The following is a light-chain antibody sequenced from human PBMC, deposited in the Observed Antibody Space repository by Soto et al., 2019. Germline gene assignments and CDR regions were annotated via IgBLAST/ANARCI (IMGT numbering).Light chain of an antibody. V-gene: IGKV3-11*01. J-gene: IGKJ4*01. CDR3: QQRRNWLT. CDR1: QSVGTY. CDR2: DAS. Sequence: EIVLTQSPATLSLSPGERATLSCRASQSVGTYLAWYQQKPGQAPRLLIYDASNRATGIPARFSGSGSGADFTLTISSLEPEDLAVYYCQQRRNWLTFGGGTKV.